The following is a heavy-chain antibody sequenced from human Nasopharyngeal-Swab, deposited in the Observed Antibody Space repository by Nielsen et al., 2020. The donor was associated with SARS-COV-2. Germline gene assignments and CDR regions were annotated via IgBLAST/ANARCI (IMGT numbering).Heavy chain of an antibody. D-gene: IGHD2-15*01. CDR3: ARDQDISGGNPLDYYYGMDV. CDR2: IWYDGSNK. Sequence: GGSLRLSCAASGFTFSSYGMHWVRQAPGKGLEWVAVIWYDGSNKYYADSVKGRFTIFRDNSKNTLYLQMNSLRAEDTAVYYCARDQDISGGNPLDYYYGMDVWGQGTTVTVSS. J-gene: IGHJ6*02. CDR1: GFTFSSYG. V-gene: IGHV3-33*01.